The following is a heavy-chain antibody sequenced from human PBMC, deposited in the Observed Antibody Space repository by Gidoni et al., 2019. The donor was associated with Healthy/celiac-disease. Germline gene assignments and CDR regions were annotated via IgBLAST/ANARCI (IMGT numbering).Heavy chain of an antibody. J-gene: IGHJ4*02. V-gene: IGHV1-69*01. CDR3: ARGDGGYDPPTPHY. D-gene: IGHD5-12*01. CDR1: GGTFSSYA. CDR2: IIPIFGTA. Sequence: QVQLVQSGAEVKKTGSSVKVSCTASGGTFSSYAISWVRPAPGQGLEWMGGIIPIFGTANYAQKFQGRVTITADESTSTAYMELSSLRSEDTAVYYCARGDGGYDPPTPHYWGQGTLVTVSS.